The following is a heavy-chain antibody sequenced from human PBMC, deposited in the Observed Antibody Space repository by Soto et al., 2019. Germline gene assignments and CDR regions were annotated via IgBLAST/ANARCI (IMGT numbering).Heavy chain of an antibody. D-gene: IGHD3-22*01. V-gene: IGHV5-51*01. CDR2: IYPGDSDT. CDR1: GYSFTSYW. Sequence: GESLKISCKGSGYSFTSYWIGWVRQMPGKGLEWMGIIYPGDSDTRYSPSFQGQVTISADKSISTAYLQWSSLKASDTAMYYCARTYYYDSSGYYYPGAFDIWGQGTMVTVSS. J-gene: IGHJ3*02. CDR3: ARTYYYDSSGYYYPGAFDI.